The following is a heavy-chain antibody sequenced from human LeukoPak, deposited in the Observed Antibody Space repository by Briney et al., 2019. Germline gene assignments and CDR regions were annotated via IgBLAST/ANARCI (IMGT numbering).Heavy chain of an antibody. CDR1: AFAFSTSD. D-gene: IGHD4-17*01. Sequence: GRSQRLSCSASAFAFSTSDMNWVRQEPGEWLECLSLIIGGGAVQYYADSVRGRLFISRDNGKNSIFLQMNSLTTEDTGITYCARGQERYDCGFYGWFDPWGKGTLVTVAS. CDR2: IIGGGAVQ. CDR3: ARGQERYDCGFYGWFDP. V-gene: IGHV3-48*03. J-gene: IGHJ5*02.